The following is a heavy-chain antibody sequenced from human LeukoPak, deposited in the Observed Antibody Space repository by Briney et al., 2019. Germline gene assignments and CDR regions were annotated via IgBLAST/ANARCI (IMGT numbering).Heavy chain of an antibody. J-gene: IGHJ4*02. CDR3: ARGAARMVEMGTMISFEY. Sequence: GGSLRLSCAASGFTFSSYSMNWVRQAPGKGLEWVSYISSSSSTIYYADSVKGRFTISRDNAKNSLYLQMNSLRAEDAAVYYCARGAARMVEMGTMISFEYWGQGTLVTVSS. V-gene: IGHV3-48*01. CDR1: GFTFSSYS. CDR2: ISSSSSTI. D-gene: IGHD5-24*01.